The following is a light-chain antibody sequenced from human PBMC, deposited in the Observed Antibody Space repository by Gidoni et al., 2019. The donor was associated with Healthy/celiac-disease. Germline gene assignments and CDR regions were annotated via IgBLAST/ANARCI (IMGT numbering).Light chain of an antibody. V-gene: IGLV1-47*01. CDR2: RNN. CDR1: SSNIGSNY. Sequence: QSVLTQPPSESGTPGQRVTISCSGSSSNIGSNYVYWYHQLPGTAPKLLIYRNNQRPSGVPDRFSGSKSGTSASLAISGLRSEDEADYYCAAWDDSLSGVLFGGGTKLTVL. CDR3: AAWDDSLSGVL. J-gene: IGLJ2*01.